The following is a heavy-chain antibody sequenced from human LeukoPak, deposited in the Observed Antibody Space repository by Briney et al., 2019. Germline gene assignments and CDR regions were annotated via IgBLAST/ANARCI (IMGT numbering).Heavy chain of an antibody. CDR3: ARWYSSGWYSDY. V-gene: IGHV3-53*01. J-gene: IGHJ4*02. CDR2: LYTGGDT. CDR1: GFTASAHY. Sequence: GGSLRLSCAVSGFTASAHYMSWVRQAPGKGLECVSFLYTGGDTYYADSVKGRFTISRDNAKNTVYLQMNSLRAEDTAVYYCARWYSSGWYSDYWGQGTLVTVSS. D-gene: IGHD6-19*01.